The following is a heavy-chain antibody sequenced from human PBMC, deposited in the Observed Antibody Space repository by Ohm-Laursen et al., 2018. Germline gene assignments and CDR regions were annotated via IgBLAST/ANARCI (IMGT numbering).Heavy chain of an antibody. Sequence: GSLRLSCTASAFTFSSFAMNWVRQAPGKGLEWVSIINDGGTTNYADSVRGRFTISRDISKNTFYLQMDSLRTEDTAVYYCARGSGHYPLDYWGQGTLVTVSS. D-gene: IGHD3-10*01. V-gene: IGHV3-53*01. J-gene: IGHJ4*02. CDR3: ARGSGHYPLDY. CDR2: INDGGTT. CDR1: AFTFSSFA.